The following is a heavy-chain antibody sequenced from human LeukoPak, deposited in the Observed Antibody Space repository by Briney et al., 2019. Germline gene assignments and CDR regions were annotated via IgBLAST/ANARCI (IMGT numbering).Heavy chain of an antibody. J-gene: IGHJ4*02. Sequence: GASVKVSCKVSGYTLTELSMHWVRQAPGKGLEWMGGFDPEDGETIYAQKFQGRVTMTEDTSTDTAYMELSSLRSEDTAVYYCATDPKEHSYGSRYFDYWGQGTLVTVSS. CDR2: FDPEDGET. D-gene: IGHD5-18*01. V-gene: IGHV1-24*01. CDR3: ATDPKEHSYGSRYFDY. CDR1: GYTLTELS.